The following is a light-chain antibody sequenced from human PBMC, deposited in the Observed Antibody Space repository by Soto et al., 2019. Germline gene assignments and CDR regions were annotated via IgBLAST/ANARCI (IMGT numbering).Light chain of an antibody. J-gene: IGKJ4*01. CDR2: AAS. Sequence: DIQLTQSPSFLSASVGDRVTITCRASQGISNYLAWYQQKPGKAPKLLIYAASTFQSGVPSRFSGGGSGTEFNLTISSLQPEDFATYYCQQLYSYPPVTFGGGTKVEIK. CDR3: QQLYSYPPVT. V-gene: IGKV1-9*01. CDR1: QGISNY.